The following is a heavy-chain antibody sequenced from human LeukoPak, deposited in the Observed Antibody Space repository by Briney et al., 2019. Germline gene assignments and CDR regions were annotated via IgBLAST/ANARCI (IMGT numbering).Heavy chain of an antibody. CDR1: GYTLTELS. CDR3: ATRGRRATSLPDAFDI. Sequence: ASVKVSCKVSGYTLTELSMHWVRQAPGKGLEWMGGFDPEDGETIYAQKFQGRVTMTEDTSTDTAYMELSSLRSEDTAVYYCATRGRRATSLPDAFDIWGQGTMVTVSS. J-gene: IGHJ3*02. D-gene: IGHD1-26*01. V-gene: IGHV1-24*01. CDR2: FDPEDGET.